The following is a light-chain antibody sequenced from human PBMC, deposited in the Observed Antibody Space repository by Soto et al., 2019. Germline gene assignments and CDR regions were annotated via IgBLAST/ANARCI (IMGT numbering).Light chain of an antibody. CDR2: DVG. J-gene: IGLJ2*01. CDR1: VSEVAGYTY. Sequence: QSVLTQPASVSRSPGQTITISCTGAVSEVAGYTYVSWYQQHPGEGPKVIIYDVGNRPLGVSNRFSGSKSGTTASLTISGLQAEDEADYYCSSFTRIVGLFGGGTKLTV. CDR3: SSFTRIVGL. V-gene: IGLV2-14*03.